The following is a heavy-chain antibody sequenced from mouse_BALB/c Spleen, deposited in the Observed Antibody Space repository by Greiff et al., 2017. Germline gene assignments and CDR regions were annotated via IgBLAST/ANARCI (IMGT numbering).Heavy chain of an antibody. J-gene: IGHJ3*01. CDR3: ARGYYPFAY. V-gene: IGHV14-3*02. D-gene: IGHD2-3*01. CDR1: GFNIKDTY. CDR2: IDPANGNT. Sequence: EVKLMESGAELVKPGASVKLSCTASGFNIKDTYMHWVKQRPEQGLEWIGRIDPANGNTKYDPKFQGKATITADTSSNTAYLQLSSLTSEDTAVYYCARGYYPFAYWGQGTLVTVSA.